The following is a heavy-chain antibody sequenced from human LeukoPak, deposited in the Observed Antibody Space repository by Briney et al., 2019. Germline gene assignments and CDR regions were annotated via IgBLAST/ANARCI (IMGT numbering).Heavy chain of an antibody. V-gene: IGHV3-30*04. CDR1: GFTFSNYA. CDR2: ISYDGSKK. D-gene: IGHD1-14*01. Sequence: GGSLRLSCAASGFTFSNYAMHWVRQAPGKGLEWVAVISYDGSKKYYADSLKGRFTIPRDNSKNTLYLHINSLRAEDTAVYYCAKDNPLDYWGQGTLVIVSS. J-gene: IGHJ4*02. CDR3: AKDNPLDY.